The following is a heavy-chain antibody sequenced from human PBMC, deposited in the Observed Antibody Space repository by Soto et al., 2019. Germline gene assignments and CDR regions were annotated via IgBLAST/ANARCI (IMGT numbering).Heavy chain of an antibody. CDR3: ARATDCGGDCYMLYFQH. D-gene: IGHD2-21*02. J-gene: IGHJ1*01. Sequence: EVRLVESGGGLVKPGGSLRLSCAASGFTFSSYSMNWVRQAPGKGLEWVSSISSSSSYIYYADSVKGRFIISRDNAKNSLYLQMNSLRAEDTAVYYCARATDCGGDCYMLYFQHWGQGTLVTVSS. V-gene: IGHV3-21*01. CDR1: GFTFSSYS. CDR2: ISSSSSYI.